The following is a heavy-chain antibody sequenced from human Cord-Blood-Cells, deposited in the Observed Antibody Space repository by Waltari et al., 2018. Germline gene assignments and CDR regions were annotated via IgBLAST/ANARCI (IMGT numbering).Heavy chain of an antibody. CDR2: IYTSGST. D-gene: IGHD6-19*01. CDR1: GGSISSYY. V-gene: IGHV4-4*07. J-gene: IGHJ3*02. CDR3: ARSYSSGRGAWGAWDI. Sequence: QVQLQESGPGLVKPSETLSLTCTVSGGSISSYYWSWIRQPAGKGLEWIGRIYTSGSTNDSPSLKSRVTMSVDTSKNQFSLKLSSVTAADTAVYYCARSYSSGRGAWGAWDIWGQGTMVTVSS.